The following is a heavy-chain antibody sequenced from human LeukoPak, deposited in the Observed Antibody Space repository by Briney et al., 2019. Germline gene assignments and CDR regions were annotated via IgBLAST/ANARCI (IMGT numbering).Heavy chain of an antibody. CDR2: IDGSGGTT. D-gene: IGHD2-2*01. V-gene: IGHV3-23*01. Sequence: GGSIILSCAASGFTFTRNAMAWVRQAPGKGLEWVSAIDGSGGTTFYADSVKGRVTISRVQSTNTVYLQMNSLRADDTAVYYCAKAHCSSTSCSRADNWGQGTLLTVPS. CDR3: AKAHCSSTSCSRADN. CDR1: GFTFTRNA. J-gene: IGHJ4*02.